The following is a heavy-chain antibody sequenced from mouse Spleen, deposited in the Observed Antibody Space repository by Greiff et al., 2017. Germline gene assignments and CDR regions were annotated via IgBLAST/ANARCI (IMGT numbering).Heavy chain of an antibody. D-gene: IGHD1-1*01. Sequence: VQLQQSGPELVKPGASVKMSCKASGYTFTDYNMHWVKQSHGKSLEWIGYINPNNGGTSYNQKFKGKATLTVNKSSSTAYMELRSLTSEDSAVYYCARFYYYDGSYLDYWGQGTTLTVSS. V-gene: IGHV1-22*01. CDR2: INPNNGGT. J-gene: IGHJ2*01. CDR1: GYTFTDYN. CDR3: ARFYYYDGSYLDY.